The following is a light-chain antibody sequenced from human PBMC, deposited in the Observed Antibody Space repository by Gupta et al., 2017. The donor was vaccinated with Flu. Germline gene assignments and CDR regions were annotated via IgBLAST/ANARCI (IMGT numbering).Light chain of an antibody. Sequence: EFVLTQPPGTLSLPPGERATLFCRASQSVTNTSLAWYQQKPGQAPRLVIYGASSRATGIPDRFSGSGSGTDFTLTISRLEPEDFAVYYCQQYGRSPLTFGGGTKVEIK. CDR1: QSVTNTS. CDR3: QQYGRSPLT. CDR2: GAS. J-gene: IGKJ4*01. V-gene: IGKV3-20*01.